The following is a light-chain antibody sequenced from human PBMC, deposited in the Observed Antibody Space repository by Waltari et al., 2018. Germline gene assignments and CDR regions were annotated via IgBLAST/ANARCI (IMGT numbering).Light chain of an antibody. CDR3: NSYAGRNRLGV. Sequence: QSALTQPPSASGSPGQPVTLSCTGTSSDVGGYNYVSWYQQHPGKAPKLIIYEVTKRPSGVPDRFSGSKSGNTASLTVSGLQADDEADYYCNSYAGRNRLGVFGGGTKVTVL. V-gene: IGLV2-8*01. J-gene: IGLJ2*01. CDR1: SSDVGGYNY. CDR2: EVT.